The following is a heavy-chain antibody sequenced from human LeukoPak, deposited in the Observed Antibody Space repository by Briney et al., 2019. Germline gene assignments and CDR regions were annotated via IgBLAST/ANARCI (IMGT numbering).Heavy chain of an antibody. CDR1: GFTFSSYA. D-gene: IGHD3-22*01. CDR2: ISGSGGST. V-gene: IGHV3-23*01. CDR3: AKFLDSSGYSLYYFDY. J-gene: IGHJ4*02. Sequence: GASLRLSCAASGFTFSSYAMSWVRQAPGKGLEWVSAISGSGGSTYYADSVKGRFTISRDNSKNTLYLQMNSLRAEDTAVYYCAKFLDSSGYSLYYFDYWGQGTLVTVSS.